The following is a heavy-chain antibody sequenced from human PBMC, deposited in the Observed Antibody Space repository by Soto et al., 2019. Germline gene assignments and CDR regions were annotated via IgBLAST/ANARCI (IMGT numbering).Heavy chain of an antibody. Sequence: PGGSLRLSCAASGFTFSSYAMSWVRQAPGKGLEWVSAISGSGGSTYYADSVKGRFTISRDNSKNTLYLQMNSLRAEDTAVYYCAKASSAMVYAIHFDYWGQGTLVTVSS. J-gene: IGHJ4*02. CDR2: ISGSGGST. CDR1: GFTFSSYA. V-gene: IGHV3-23*01. D-gene: IGHD2-8*01. CDR3: AKASSAMVYAIHFDY.